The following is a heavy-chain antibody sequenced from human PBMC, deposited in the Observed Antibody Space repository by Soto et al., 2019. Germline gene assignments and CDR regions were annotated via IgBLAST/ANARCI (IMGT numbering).Heavy chain of an antibody. CDR3: ATDRSGWNARYGMDV. CDR2: IYSGGST. D-gene: IGHD6-25*01. V-gene: IGHV3-53*01. J-gene: IGHJ6*02. Sequence: GGSLRLSCAASGFTVSSNYMSWVRQAPGKGLEWVSVIYSGGSTYYADSVKGRFTISRDNSKNTLYLQMNSLRAEDTAVYYCATDRSGWNARYGMDVWGQGTTVTVSS. CDR1: GFTVSSNY.